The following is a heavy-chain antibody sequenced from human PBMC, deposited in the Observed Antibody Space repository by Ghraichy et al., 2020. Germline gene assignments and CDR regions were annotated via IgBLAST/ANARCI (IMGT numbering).Heavy chain of an antibody. J-gene: IGHJ6*02. D-gene: IGHD3-10*01. Sequence: GESLNISCAASGFTFSSYGMHWVRQAPGKGLEWVAVIWYDGSNKYYADSVKGRFTISRDNSKNTLYLQMNSLRAEDTAVYYCARDRLLWFGESYGMDVWGQGTTVTVSS. V-gene: IGHV3-33*01. CDR2: IWYDGSNK. CDR3: ARDRLLWFGESYGMDV. CDR1: GFTFSSYG.